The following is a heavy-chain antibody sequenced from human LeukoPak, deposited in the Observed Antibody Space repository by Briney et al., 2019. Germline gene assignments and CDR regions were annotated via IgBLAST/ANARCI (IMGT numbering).Heavy chain of an antibody. CDR1: GFIFSSYE. J-gene: IGHJ4*02. D-gene: IGHD3-3*01. CDR3: ARAGVDTSGYYYQGFDY. CDR2: ISSSASSI. Sequence: PGGSLRLSCAASGFIFSSYEMNWVRQAPGKGLEWVSYISSSASSIYYADSVKGRFTISRDNAKNSLYLQVNSLTAEDTAVYYCARAGVDTSGYYYQGFDYWGQGTLVTVSS. V-gene: IGHV3-48*03.